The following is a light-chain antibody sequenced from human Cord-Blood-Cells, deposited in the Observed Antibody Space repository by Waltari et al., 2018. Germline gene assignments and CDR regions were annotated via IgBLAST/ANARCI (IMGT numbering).Light chain of an antibody. V-gene: IGLV3-19*01. CDR3: NSRDSSGNHVV. CDR2: GKN. Sequence: SSELTQDPAVSLALGQTVRTTCQGASLRSYSASWYQQKPGQAPVLVIYGKNNRPSGIPDRFSGSSSGNTASLTITGAQAEDEADYYCNSRDSSGNHVVFGGGTKLTVL. J-gene: IGLJ2*01. CDR1: SLRSYS.